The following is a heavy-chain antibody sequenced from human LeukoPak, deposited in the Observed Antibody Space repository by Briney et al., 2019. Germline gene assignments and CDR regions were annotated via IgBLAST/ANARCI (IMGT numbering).Heavy chain of an antibody. CDR3: ARGPNSNWSGLDF. V-gene: IGHV3-7*01. D-gene: IGHD6-6*01. J-gene: IGHJ4*02. CDR1: GFISSSYW. CDR2: VKQDGSER. Sequence: GGSLRLSCAASGFISSSYWMSWVRQAPGKGLEWVANVKQDGSERYYGDSVKGRFTISRDNAKNSLYLQMSSLRAEDTAVYYCARGPNSNWSGLDFWGQGTLLTVSS.